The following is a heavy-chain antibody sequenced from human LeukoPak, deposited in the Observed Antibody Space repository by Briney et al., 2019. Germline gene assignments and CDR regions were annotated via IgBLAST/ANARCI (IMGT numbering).Heavy chain of an antibody. CDR1: GGSISSGDYY. CDR2: IYYSGST. J-gene: IGHJ5*02. CDR3: ARGGSSWSGWFDP. V-gene: IGHV4-30-4*08. D-gene: IGHD6-13*01. Sequence: SQTLSLTCTVSGGSISSGDYYWSWIRQPPGKGLEWIGYIYYSGSTYYNPSLKSRVTISVDTSKNQFSLKLSSVTAADTAVYYCARGGSSWSGWFDPWGQGTLVTVSS.